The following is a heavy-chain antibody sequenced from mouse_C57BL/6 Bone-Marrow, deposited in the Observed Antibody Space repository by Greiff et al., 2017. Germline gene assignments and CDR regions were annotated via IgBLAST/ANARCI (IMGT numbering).Heavy chain of an antibody. J-gene: IGHJ4*01. CDR1: GFTFSDYY. Sequence: EVMLVEPGGGLVQPGGSLKLSCAASGFTFSDYYMYWVRQTPEQRLEWVAYISNGGGSTYYPDTVKGRFTISRDNAKNTLYLQMSRLKSEDTAMYYCARLVDYWGQGTSVTVSS. CDR2: ISNGGGST. CDR3: ARLVDY. V-gene: IGHV5-12*01.